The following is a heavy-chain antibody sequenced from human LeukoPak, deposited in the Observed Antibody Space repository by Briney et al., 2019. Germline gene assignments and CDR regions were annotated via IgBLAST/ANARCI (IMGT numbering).Heavy chain of an antibody. J-gene: IGHJ4*02. CDR1: GFTFNNYG. CDR2: ISYDGRNI. CDR3: AKGPLRGTAAAIDY. Sequence: GGSLRLSCAASGFTFNNYGMHWVRQAAGKGLEWVAVISYDGRNIHYPDSVEGRFTISRDISTDTLWLQMDSLRTEDTAVYYCAKGPLRGTAAAIDYWGQGTLVTVSS. D-gene: IGHD2-2*01. V-gene: IGHV3-30*18.